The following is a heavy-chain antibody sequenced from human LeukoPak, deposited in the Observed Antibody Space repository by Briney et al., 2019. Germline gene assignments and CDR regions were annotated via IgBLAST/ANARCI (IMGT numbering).Heavy chain of an antibody. Sequence: SVTLYLTCTVSGGSISSYYWSWIRQPAGKGLEWIGRIYTSGSTNYNPSLKSRVTMSVDTSKNQFSLKLSSVTAADTALYYCASLNGDYELDYWGQGTLVTVSS. CDR2: IYTSGST. V-gene: IGHV4-4*07. CDR1: GGSISSYY. D-gene: IGHD4-17*01. CDR3: ASLNGDYELDY. J-gene: IGHJ4*02.